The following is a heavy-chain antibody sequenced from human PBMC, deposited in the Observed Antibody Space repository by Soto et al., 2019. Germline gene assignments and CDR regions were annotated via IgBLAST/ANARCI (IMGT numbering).Heavy chain of an antibody. J-gene: IGHJ4*02. CDR1: GGSISSSSYY. CDR2: IYYSGST. Sequence: SETLSLTCTVSGGSISSSSYYWGWIRQPPGKGLEWIGSIYYSGSTYYNPSLKSRVTISVDTSKNQFSLKLSSVTAADTAVYYCAIQITFGGVIVSDRPPFDYWGQGTLVTISS. D-gene: IGHD3-16*02. CDR3: AIQITFGGVIVSDRPPFDY. V-gene: IGHV4-39*01.